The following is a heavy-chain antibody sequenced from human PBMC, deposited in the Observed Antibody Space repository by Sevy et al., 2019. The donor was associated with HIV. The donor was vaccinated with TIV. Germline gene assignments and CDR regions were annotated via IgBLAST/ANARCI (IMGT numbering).Heavy chain of an antibody. CDR2: ISGSGASA. D-gene: IGHD6-13*01. V-gene: IGHV3-23*01. CDR3: AKEVYSSSWFRGGLDY. CDR1: GFTFSNYA. J-gene: IGHJ4*02. Sequence: GGSLRLSCAASGFTFSNYAMSWVRQGPGKGLEWVSGISGSGASAYYADSVKGRFTISRDNSKNTLFLQMNSLRAEDTAIYYCAKEVYSSSWFRGGLDYWGQGNLVTVSS.